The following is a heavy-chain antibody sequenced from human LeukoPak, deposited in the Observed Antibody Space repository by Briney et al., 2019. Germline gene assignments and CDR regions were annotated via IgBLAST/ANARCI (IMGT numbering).Heavy chain of an antibody. CDR1: GGSISSYY. V-gene: IGHV4-59*01. CDR2: IYYSGST. D-gene: IGHD3-22*01. J-gene: IGHJ4*02. CDR3: ARDSVDSSGSFYFDY. Sequence: SETLSLTCTVSGGSISSYYWSWLRQPPGKGLEWIGYIYYSGSTNYNPSLKSRVTISVDTSKNQFSLKLSSLTAADTAVYYCARDSVDSSGSFYFDYWGQGTLVTVSS.